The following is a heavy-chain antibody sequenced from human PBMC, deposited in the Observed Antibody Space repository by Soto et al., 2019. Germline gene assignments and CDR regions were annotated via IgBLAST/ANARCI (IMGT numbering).Heavy chain of an antibody. CDR3: ASTCPSLAAAGPFDY. Sequence: QVQLVESGGGVVQPGRSLRLSCAASGFTFSSYGMHWVRQAPGKGLEWVAVIWYDGSNKYYADSVKGRFTISRDNSKNTLYLQMNSLRAENTAVYYCASTCPSLAAAGPFDYWGQGTLVTVSS. V-gene: IGHV3-33*01. CDR1: GFTFSSYG. CDR2: IWYDGSNK. J-gene: IGHJ4*02. D-gene: IGHD6-13*01.